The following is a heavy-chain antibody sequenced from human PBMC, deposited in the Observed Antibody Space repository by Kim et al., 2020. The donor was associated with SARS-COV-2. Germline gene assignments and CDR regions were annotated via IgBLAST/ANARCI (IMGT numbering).Heavy chain of an antibody. CDR3: ARENRNGFDF. V-gene: IGHV1-2*05. Sequence: ASVKVSCKASGYTFNDYYMHWVRQAPGQGLEWMGRINPNSGDTDYAQRFQGRVTMTRDSSMSTVYMELSGLKSDDTVIYYCARENRNGFDFWGQGTFVTVSS. CDR1: GYTFNDYY. J-gene: IGHJ4*02. CDR2: INPNSGDT. D-gene: IGHD1-1*01.